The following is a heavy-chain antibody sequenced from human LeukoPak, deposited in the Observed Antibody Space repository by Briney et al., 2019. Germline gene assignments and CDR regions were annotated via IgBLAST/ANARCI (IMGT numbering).Heavy chain of an antibody. Sequence: GGSPRLSCAASGFTVSSNYMSWVRQAPGKGLEWVSVIYSGGSTYYADSVKGRFTISRDNSKNTLYLQMNSLRAEDTAVYYCAIQGDYGDYLETYFDYWGQGTLVTVSS. D-gene: IGHD4-17*01. CDR3: AIQGDYGDYLETYFDY. CDR1: GFTVSSNY. J-gene: IGHJ4*02. CDR2: IYSGGST. V-gene: IGHV3-53*01.